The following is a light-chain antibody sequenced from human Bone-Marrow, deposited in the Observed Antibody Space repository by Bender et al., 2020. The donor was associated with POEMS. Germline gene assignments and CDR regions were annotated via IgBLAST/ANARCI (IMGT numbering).Light chain of an antibody. CDR2: EAS. CDR3: SSYADNNRD. Sequence: QSALTQPASVSGSPGQSITISCTGTDSDVAKYTFVSWNQQHPGKAPKLIIYEASQRPSGVPDRFSGSKSGNTASLTVSGLQAEDEADYYCSSYADNNRDFGGGTKLTVL. J-gene: IGLJ2*01. CDR1: DSDVAKYTF. V-gene: IGLV2-8*01.